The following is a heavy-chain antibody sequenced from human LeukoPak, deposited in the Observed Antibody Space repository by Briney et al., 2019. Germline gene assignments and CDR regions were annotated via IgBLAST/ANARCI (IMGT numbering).Heavy chain of an antibody. Sequence: SETLSLTCTVSGGSISSYYWSWIRQPPGKGLEWIGYIYYSGSTNYNPSLKSRVTISVDTSKNQFSLKLSSVTAADTAVYYCARGYDYVWGSYRHTFDYWGQGTLVTVSS. D-gene: IGHD3-16*02. V-gene: IGHV4-59*01. CDR3: ARGYDYVWGSYRHTFDY. CDR1: GGSISSYY. J-gene: IGHJ4*02. CDR2: IYYSGST.